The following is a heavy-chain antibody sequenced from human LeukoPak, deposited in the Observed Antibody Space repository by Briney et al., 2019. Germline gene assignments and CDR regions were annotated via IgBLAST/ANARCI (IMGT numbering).Heavy chain of an antibody. J-gene: IGHJ4*02. CDR3: AHSMSIAEYYFDY. V-gene: IGHV2-5*01. Sequence: STPVNTPQDLPLTCTLSGFSISTNGMGVGWIRPPPGKALEWPALIYWNDDKRYSPSLKRRLTITKDTPKNQVVLTMTNMDPVDTATYYCAHSMSIAEYYFDYWGQGTLVSVSS. CDR1: GFSISTNGMG. CDR2: IYWNDDK. D-gene: IGHD6-6*01.